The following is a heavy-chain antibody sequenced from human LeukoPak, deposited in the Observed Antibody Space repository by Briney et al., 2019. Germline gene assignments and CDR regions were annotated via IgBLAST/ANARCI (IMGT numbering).Heavy chain of an antibody. D-gene: IGHD6-19*01. Sequence: KSSETLSLTCTVSGDSVSSGAYYWHWIRQPPGKGLVCIGYIYYTGSTDYNPSLESRVTISVDTSKNQFSLKLSSVTAADTAVYYCARVRHSSGYYGYVDYWGQGTLVTVSS. CDR2: IYYTGST. J-gene: IGHJ4*02. CDR3: ARVRHSSGYYGYVDY. CDR1: GDSVSSGAYY. V-gene: IGHV4-61*08.